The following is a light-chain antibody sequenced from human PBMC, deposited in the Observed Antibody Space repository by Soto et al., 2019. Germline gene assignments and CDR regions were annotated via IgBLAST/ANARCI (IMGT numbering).Light chain of an antibody. CDR2: DAF. V-gene: IGKV3-11*01. Sequence: TVLTQSPATLSLSPGERATLSCKASQSIGNSLGWFQQKPGQAPRLLIDDAFNRATCIPARFTGSGSGSDFTLTIISLEPEDFGVYYCRQRYNWPLTFGGGTKVEIK. J-gene: IGKJ4*01. CDR3: RQRYNWPLT. CDR1: QSIGNS.